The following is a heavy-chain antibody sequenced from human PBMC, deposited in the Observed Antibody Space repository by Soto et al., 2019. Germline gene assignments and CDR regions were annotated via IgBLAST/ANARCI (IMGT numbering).Heavy chain of an antibody. V-gene: IGHV4-59*01. CDR2: IYYSGST. CDR1: GGSISSYY. Sequence: SETLSLTCTVSGGSISSYYWSWIRQPPGKGLEWIGYIYYSGSTNYNPSLKSRVTISVDTSKNQFSLKLSSVTAADTAVYYCARERYSRDFDYWGQGTLVTVSS. D-gene: IGHD6-25*01. J-gene: IGHJ4*02. CDR3: ARERYSRDFDY.